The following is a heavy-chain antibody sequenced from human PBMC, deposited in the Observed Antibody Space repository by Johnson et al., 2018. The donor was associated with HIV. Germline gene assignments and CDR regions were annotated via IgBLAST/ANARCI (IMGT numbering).Heavy chain of an antibody. V-gene: IGHV3-7*05. CDR3: ARDGVYSSPHDAFDI. CDR1: GFTFSNYW. Sequence: VQLVESGGGLVQPGRSLRLSCAASGFTFSNYWMSWVRQAPGKGLEWVANIKEDGNDEYYVDSLRGRFTIYRDNAKNSMYLQMDNLRIEDTAVYYCARDGVYSSPHDAFDIWGQGTMVTVSS. CDR2: IKEDGNDE. D-gene: IGHD6-19*01. J-gene: IGHJ3*02.